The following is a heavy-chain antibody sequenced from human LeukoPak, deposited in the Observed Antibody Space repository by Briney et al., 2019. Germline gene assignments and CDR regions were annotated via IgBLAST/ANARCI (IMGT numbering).Heavy chain of an antibody. V-gene: IGHV3-7*01. CDR3: GGLLAPTYHY. D-gene: IGHD2-15*01. CDR1: GFTFSSYW. Sequence: PGGSLRLSCAASGFTFSSYWMSWVRQTPGKGLEWVANIKPDGSEKYYVDSVKGRFTISRDNAKNSLYLQMNSLRAEDTAVYYCGGLLAPTYHYWGQGTLVTVSS. J-gene: IGHJ4*02. CDR2: IKPDGSEK.